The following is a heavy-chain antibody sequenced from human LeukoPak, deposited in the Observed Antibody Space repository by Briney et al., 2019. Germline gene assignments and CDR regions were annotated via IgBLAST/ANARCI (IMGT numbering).Heavy chain of an antibody. J-gene: IGHJ4*02. Sequence: GGSLRLSCAASGFTFNRYGMNWVRQAPGKGLEWVSGISPGGDIKYYADSVKGRFVISRDNSKNTVYLQMNSLRVNDTARYYCAQDGAWLRFDHWGQGTLVTVSS. D-gene: IGHD5-12*01. V-gene: IGHV3-23*01. CDR3: AQDGAWLRFDH. CDR2: ISPGGDIK. CDR1: GFTFNRYG.